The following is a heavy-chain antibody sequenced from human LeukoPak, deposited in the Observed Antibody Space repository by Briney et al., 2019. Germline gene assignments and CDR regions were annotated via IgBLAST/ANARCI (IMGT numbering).Heavy chain of an antibody. J-gene: IGHJ3*02. D-gene: IGHD6-19*01. Sequence: ASVKVSCKASGGTFSSYAISWVRQAPGQGLEWMGRIIPILGIANYAQKFQGRVTITADKSTSTAYMELSSLRSEDTAVYYCARDRGGSSGWDDAFDIWGQGTMVTVSS. CDR3: ARDRGGSSGWDDAFDI. CDR2: IIPILGIA. V-gene: IGHV1-69*04. CDR1: GGTFSSYA.